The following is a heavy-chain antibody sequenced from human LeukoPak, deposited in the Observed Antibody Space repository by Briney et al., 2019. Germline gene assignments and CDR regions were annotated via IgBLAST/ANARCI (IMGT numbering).Heavy chain of an antibody. CDR3: ARAKLDIVVVPAAMRYYYYYYMDV. D-gene: IGHD2-2*01. J-gene: IGHJ6*03. CDR1: GYTFTGYY. Sequence: GASVKVSCKASGYTFTGYYMHWVRQAPGQGLEWMGWINPNSGGTNYAQKFQGRVTMTRDTSISTAYMELSRLRSDDTAVYYCARAKLDIVVVPAAMRYYYYYYMDVWGKGTTVTVSS. CDR2: INPNSGGT. V-gene: IGHV1-2*02.